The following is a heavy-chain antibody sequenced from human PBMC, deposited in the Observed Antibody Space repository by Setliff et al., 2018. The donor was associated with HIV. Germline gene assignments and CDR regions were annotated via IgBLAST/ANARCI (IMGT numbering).Heavy chain of an antibody. J-gene: IGHJ5*02. D-gene: IGHD2-2*01. CDR3: ARDRCNSVSCYLYNWFDP. V-gene: IGHV1-3*04. CDR1: GYTFSQYP. Sequence: GASVKVSCKASGYTFSQYPMHWVRQAPGQRPEWMGWINTGNGNTKYSQKFQDRVTITRDTSSDTVYMELNSLRSEDTAAYYCARDRCNSVSCYLYNWFDPWVQGTLVTVSS. CDR2: INTGNGNT.